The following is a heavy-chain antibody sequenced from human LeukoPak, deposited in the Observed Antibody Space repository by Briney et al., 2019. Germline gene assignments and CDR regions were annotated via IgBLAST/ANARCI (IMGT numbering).Heavy chain of an antibody. CDR2: ISAYNGNT. CDR1: GYTFTGYY. Sequence: GASVKVSCKASGYTFTGYYMHWVRQAPGQGLEWMGWISAYNGNTNYAQKLQGRVTMTTDTSTSTAYMELRSLRSDDTAVYYCARAELWFGEFPTPLGYWGQGTLVTVSS. CDR3: ARAELWFGEFPTPLGY. D-gene: IGHD3-10*01. J-gene: IGHJ4*02. V-gene: IGHV1-18*04.